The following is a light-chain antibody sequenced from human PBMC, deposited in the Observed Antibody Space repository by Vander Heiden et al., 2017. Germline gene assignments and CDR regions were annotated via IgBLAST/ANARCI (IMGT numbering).Light chain of an antibody. CDR1: QGMSND. CDR2: AAS. J-gene: IGKJ1*01. Sequence: AIYMIQAPSSLSASVGDRVTITCRASQGMSNDLGWYQQKPGKAPKLLIYAASSLQSGVPSRFSGSGSGTDFTLTISSLQPEDFATYYCLQDYNYPWTFGQGTKVEIK. V-gene: IGKV1-6*01. CDR3: LQDYNYPWT.